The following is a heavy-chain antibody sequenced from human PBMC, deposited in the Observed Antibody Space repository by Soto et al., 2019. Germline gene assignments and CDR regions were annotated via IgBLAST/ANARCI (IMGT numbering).Heavy chain of an antibody. CDR2: VYHTGST. Sequence: SETLSLTCTVSGASISTIGYYWGWIRQPPGKGLEWIGSVYHTGSTYYRPSLKTRVTMSIDTSKNQFSLTLSSVTATDTALYYCARHPRSTDYFDYWGQGTQVTVSS. CDR1: GASISTIGYY. V-gene: IGHV4-39*01. J-gene: IGHJ4*02. CDR3: ARHPRSTDYFDY. D-gene: IGHD4-4*01.